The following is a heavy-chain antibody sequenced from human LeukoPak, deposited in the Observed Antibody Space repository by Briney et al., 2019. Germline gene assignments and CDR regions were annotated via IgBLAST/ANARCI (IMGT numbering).Heavy chain of an antibody. CDR2: IYYSGST. D-gene: IGHD3-10*01. V-gene: IGHV4-59*01. J-gene: IGHJ5*02. CDR1: GGSISSYY. CDR3: ARFSMARGEGGNWFDP. Sequence: SETLSLTCTVSGGSISSYYWSWIRQPPGKGLEWIGYIYYSGSTNYNPSLKSRVTISVDTSKNQFSLKLSSVTAADTAVYYCARFSMARGEGGNWFDPWGQGTLVTVSS.